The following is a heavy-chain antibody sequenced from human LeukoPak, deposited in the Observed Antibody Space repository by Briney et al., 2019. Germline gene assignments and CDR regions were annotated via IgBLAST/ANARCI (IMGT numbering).Heavy chain of an antibody. CDR1: GGSISSYY. D-gene: IGHD3-22*01. V-gene: IGHV4-59*01. Sequence: SETLSLTCTVSGGSISSYYWSWIRQPPGKGLEWIGYIYYSGSTNYNPSLKSRVIISVDTSKNQFSLKLSSVTAADTAVYYCARDLYYDSSGYYYNWFDPWGQGTLVTVSS. J-gene: IGHJ5*02. CDR3: ARDLYYDSSGYYYNWFDP. CDR2: IYYSGST.